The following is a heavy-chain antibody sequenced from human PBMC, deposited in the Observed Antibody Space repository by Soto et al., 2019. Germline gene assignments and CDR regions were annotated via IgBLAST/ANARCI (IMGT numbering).Heavy chain of an antibody. J-gene: IGHJ6*02. V-gene: IGHV1-46*01. CDR2: INPSGGST. CDR3: ARGGSGTHDGYYYGMDV. Sequence: ASAKVSCKASGYTFTSYYMHWVRQAPGQGFEWMGIINPSGGSTSYAQKFQGRVTMTRDTSTSTVYMELSSLRSEDTAVYYCARGGSGTHDGYYYGMDVWGQGTTVTVSS. D-gene: IGHD3-10*01. CDR1: GYTFTSYY.